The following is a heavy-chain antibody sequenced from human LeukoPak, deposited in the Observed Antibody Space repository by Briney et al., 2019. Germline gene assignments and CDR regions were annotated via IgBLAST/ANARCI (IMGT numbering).Heavy chain of an antibody. J-gene: IGHJ6*02. CDR1: GYTFTSYD. Sequence: ASVKVSCKASGYTFTSYDINWVRQATGQGLEWMGWMNPNSGNTGYAQKFQGRVTMTRNTSISTAYMELSSLRSEDTAVYYCARVKSYVAQWTPKGRTYYYYYGMDVWGQGTTVTVSS. D-gene: IGHD3-10*02. CDR3: ARVKSYVAQWTPKGRTYYYYYGMDV. V-gene: IGHV1-8*01. CDR2: MNPNSGNT.